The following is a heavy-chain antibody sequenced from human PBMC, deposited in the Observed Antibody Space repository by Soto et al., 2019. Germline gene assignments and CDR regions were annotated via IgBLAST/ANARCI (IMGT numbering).Heavy chain of an antibody. CDR1: VFSLTTSGVG. J-gene: IGHJ4*02. D-gene: IGHD3-3*01. CDR2: IYWDDDK. Sequence: QITLNESGPTQVNPRQTLTLTCTFSVFSLTTSGVGVGWIRQSPGKAPEWLALIYWDDDKRYSPSLKSRLTITKDTPKNQVVLTMADLDPADTATYYCAHRVLRTVFGLVTTTAIYFDFWGQGTPVAVSS. CDR3: AHRVLRTVFGLVTTTAIYFDF. V-gene: IGHV2-5*02.